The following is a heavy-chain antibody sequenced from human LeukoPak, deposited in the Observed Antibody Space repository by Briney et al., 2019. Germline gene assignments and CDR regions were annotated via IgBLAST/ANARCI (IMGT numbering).Heavy chain of an antibody. CDR1: GGSISSYY. Sequence: SETPSLTCTVSGGSISSYYWSWIRQPPGKGLEWIGYIYYSGSTNYNPSLKSRVTISVDTSKNQFSLKLSSVTAADTAVYYCASVGNYYGSGGWFDPWGQGTLVTVSS. V-gene: IGHV4-59*01. CDR3: ASVGNYYGSGGWFDP. CDR2: IYYSGST. D-gene: IGHD3-10*01. J-gene: IGHJ5*02.